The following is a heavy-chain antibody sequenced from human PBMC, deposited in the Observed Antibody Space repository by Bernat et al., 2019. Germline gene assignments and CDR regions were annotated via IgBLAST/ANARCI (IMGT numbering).Heavy chain of an antibody. V-gene: IGHV4-31*03. CDR2: IYYSGST. J-gene: IGHJ6*02. CDR1: GGSISSGGYY. Sequence: QVQLQESGPGLVKPSQTLSLTCTVSGGSISSGGYYWSWIRQHPGKGLEWIGYIYYSGSTYYNPSLKSRVTISVDTSKNQFSLKLSSVTAADTAVYYCATTYDFWSGGSYSYYGMDVWGQGTTVTVSS. D-gene: IGHD3-3*01. CDR3: ATTYDFWSGGSYSYYGMDV.